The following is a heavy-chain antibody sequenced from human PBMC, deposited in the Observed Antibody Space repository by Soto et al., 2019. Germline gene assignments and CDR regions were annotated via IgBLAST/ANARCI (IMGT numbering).Heavy chain of an antibody. CDR2: ISSTTNYI. J-gene: IGHJ4*02. CDR3: ARESEDLTSNFDY. V-gene: IGHV3-21*06. Sequence: PGGSLRLSCAASGFTFTRYSMNWVRQAPGKGLEWVSSISSTTNYIYYGDSMKGRFTISRDNAKNSLYLEMNSLRAEDTAVYHCARESEDLTSNFDYWGQGTLVTSPQ. CDR1: GFTFTRYS.